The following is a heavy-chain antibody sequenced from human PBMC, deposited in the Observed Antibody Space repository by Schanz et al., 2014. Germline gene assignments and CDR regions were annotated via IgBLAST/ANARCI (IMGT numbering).Heavy chain of an antibody. Sequence: PGGSLRLSCAASGFAFSSYGMNWLRQAPGKGLEWVSVIGVDGTTTYYADSVKGRYTISRDNSKNTLYLQMNSLRPEDTAVYYCAKYRGYYRVSGSYRELEYWGQGTLVNVSS. CDR1: GFAFSSYG. J-gene: IGHJ4*02. D-gene: IGHD3-10*01. CDR2: IGVDGTTT. V-gene: IGHV3-23*01. CDR3: AKYRGYYRVSGSYRELEY.